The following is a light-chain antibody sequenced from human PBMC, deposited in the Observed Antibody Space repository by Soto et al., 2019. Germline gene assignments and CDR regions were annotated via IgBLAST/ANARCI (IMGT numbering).Light chain of an antibody. CDR3: HQYNDNWT. J-gene: IGKJ1*01. Sequence: DIQMTQSPSTLSASVGDRVTITCRASQSISSWLAWYQQKPGKAPKLLIYKASTLQSGVPSRFSGSGSGTELTIAISSLQTDDSANYYCHQYNDNWTFGQGTKVEIK. V-gene: IGKV1-5*03. CDR1: QSISSW. CDR2: KAS.